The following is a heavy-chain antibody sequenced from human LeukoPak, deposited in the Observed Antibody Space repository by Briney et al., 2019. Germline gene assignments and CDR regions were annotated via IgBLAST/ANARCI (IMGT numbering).Heavy chain of an antibody. D-gene: IGHD4-17*01. CDR1: GDSFSSHY. J-gene: IGHJ3*02. V-gene: IGHV4-59*11. CDR2: ISYIGST. Sequence: SETLSLTCAVSGDSFSSHYWTWIRQPPRKGLEWIGYISYIGSTNYNPSLKSRVTISIDTSKNQFSLKLSSVTAADTAVYYCARDLVTVTKGFDIWGQGTMVSVSS. CDR3: ARDLVTVTKGFDI.